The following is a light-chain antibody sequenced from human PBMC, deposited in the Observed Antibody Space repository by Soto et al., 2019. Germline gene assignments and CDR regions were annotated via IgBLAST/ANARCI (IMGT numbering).Light chain of an antibody. CDR2: DAS. CDR3: QQCRNWPLT. V-gene: IGKV3-15*01. J-gene: IGKJ4*01. CDR1: QNVYNN. Sequence: EIVMTQSPATLSVSPGEGATLSCKASQNVYNNLAWYQQRPGQPPRLLIYDASTRATGISARFSGSGYGTEFTLTISSLQSEDFAVYFCQQCRNWPLTFGGEPKVDIK.